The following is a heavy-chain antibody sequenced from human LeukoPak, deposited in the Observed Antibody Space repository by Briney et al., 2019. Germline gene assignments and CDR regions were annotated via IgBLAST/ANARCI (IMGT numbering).Heavy chain of an antibody. CDR3: ARYVDTAMVLVS. V-gene: IGHV4-30-4*01. Sequence: SQTLSLTCTVSGGSISSGDYYWSWIRQPPGEGLEWIGYIYYSGSTYYNPSLKSRVTISVDTSKNQFSLRLSSVTAADTAVYYCARYVDTAMVLVSWGQGTLVTVSS. CDR2: IYYSGST. J-gene: IGHJ4*02. D-gene: IGHD5-18*01. CDR1: GGSISSGDYY.